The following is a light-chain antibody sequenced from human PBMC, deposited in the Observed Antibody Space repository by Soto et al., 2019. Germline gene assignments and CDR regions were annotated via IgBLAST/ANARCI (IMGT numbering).Light chain of an antibody. V-gene: IGLV2-8*01. CDR2: EVN. J-gene: IGLJ1*01. CDR1: SNDVGGYNY. CDR3: SSFAVSNSFV. Sequence: QSVLTQLPSASGSPGQSVTISCTGTSNDVGGYNYVSWYQQHPGKAPKLMIYEVNKRPSGVPDRFSGSKSGNTASLTVSGLQAEDEADYYCSSFAVSNSFVFGTGTKVTVL.